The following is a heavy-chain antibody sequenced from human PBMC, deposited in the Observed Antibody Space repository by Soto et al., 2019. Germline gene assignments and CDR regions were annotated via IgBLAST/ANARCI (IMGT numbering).Heavy chain of an antibody. CDR2: IYYSGST. CDR3: ARDLENYVGYYGMDV. Sequence: GKGLEWIGYIYYSGSTNYNPSLKSRVTISVDTSKNQFSLKLSSVTAADTAVYYCARDLENYVGYYGMDVWGQGTTVTVSS. D-gene: IGHD1-7*01. J-gene: IGHJ6*02. V-gene: IGHV4-59*01.